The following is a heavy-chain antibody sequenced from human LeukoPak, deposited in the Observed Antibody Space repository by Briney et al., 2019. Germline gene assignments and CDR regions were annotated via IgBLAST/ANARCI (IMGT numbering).Heavy chain of an antibody. CDR2: IYYSGST. CDR1: GGSISSGDYY. D-gene: IGHD5-12*01. Sequence: SETLSLTCTVSGGSISSGDYYWSWIRQPPGKGLEWIGYIYYSGSTYYNPSLKSRVTISVDTSKNQLSLKLSSVTAADTAVYYCAREKRGYDAFDIWGQGTMVTVSS. J-gene: IGHJ3*02. CDR3: AREKRGYDAFDI. V-gene: IGHV4-30-4*01.